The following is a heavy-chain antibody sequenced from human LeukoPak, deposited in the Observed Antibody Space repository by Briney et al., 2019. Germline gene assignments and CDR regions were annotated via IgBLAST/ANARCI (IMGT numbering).Heavy chain of an antibody. CDR1: GFTFNNAW. J-gene: IGHJ4*02. CDR2: IKSDGGTT. V-gene: IGHV3-15*01. CDR3: TTDLGDYGGCLRC. Sequence: KTGGSLRLSCASSGFTFNNAWMSWVRQAPGKRLEWIARIKSDGGTTDYVAPVKGRFTISRDDSISTLYLQMTNLKVEDTAVYYCTTDLGDYGGCLRCWGQGTLVTVSS. D-gene: IGHD4-23*01.